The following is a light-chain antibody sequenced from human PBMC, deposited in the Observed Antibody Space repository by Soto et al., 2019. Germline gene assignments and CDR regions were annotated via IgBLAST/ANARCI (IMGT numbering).Light chain of an antibody. CDR3: QQYEKYPWT. J-gene: IGKJ1*01. CDR2: EAS. CDR1: QNINRW. Sequence: DIQMTQSPSTLSASVGDRVTITCRASQNINRWLAWYQQKPGKAPKLLIYEASSLESGVPSRFGGSGAGTEFTLTISSLQPDDFATCRCQQYEKYPWTFGQGTKVEIK. V-gene: IGKV1-5*03.